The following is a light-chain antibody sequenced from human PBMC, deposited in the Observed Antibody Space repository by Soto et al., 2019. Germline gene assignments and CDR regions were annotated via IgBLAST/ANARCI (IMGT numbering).Light chain of an antibody. J-gene: IGKJ4*01. CDR3: QQHINRLS. V-gene: IGKV3-11*01. CDR2: DAA. CDR1: QSVSNY. Sequence: EIVLTQSPATLSLSPGERATLSCRASQSVSNYLACYQQKPGQAPRLLIYDAANRAAGNAARFSGSGSGTDFTLTISTLEPEDFEDYCCQQHINRLSFGGGTKVEIK.